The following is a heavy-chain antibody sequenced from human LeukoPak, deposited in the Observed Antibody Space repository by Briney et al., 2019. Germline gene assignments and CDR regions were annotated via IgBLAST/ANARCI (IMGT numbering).Heavy chain of an antibody. Sequence: HGESLKISCKASGYKFTNYRIGWVRQMPGKGLEWMTIIYPGDSEARYSPSFQGQVTISAAKSIDTIYLQWNTLKASDTAMYYCARALRTGQGDYVPVLWGQGTLVTVSS. CDR2: IYPGDSEA. CDR3: ARALRTGQGDYVPVL. CDR1: GYKFTNYR. J-gene: IGHJ4*02. D-gene: IGHD3-10*02. V-gene: IGHV5-51*01.